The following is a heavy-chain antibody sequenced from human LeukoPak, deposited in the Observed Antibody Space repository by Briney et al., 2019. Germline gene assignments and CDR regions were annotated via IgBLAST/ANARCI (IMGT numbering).Heavy chain of an antibody. CDR2: FYYRGST. CDR1: GGSISSSSYY. V-gene: IGHV4-39*01. Sequence: SETLSLTCTVSGGSISSSSYYRGWIRQPPGKGLEWIGTFYYRGSTYYNPSLKSRVTISVDTSKNQFSLKLNSVTAADTAVYYCARHEYYYHYMDVWGKGTTVTVSS. J-gene: IGHJ6*03. CDR3: ARHEYYYHYMDV.